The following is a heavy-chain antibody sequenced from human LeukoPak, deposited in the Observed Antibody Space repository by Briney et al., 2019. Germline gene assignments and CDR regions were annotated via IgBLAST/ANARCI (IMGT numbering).Heavy chain of an antibody. Sequence: GGSLRLSCTASGFTFSSYSMNWVRQAPGKGLEWVSSISSSSSYIYYADSVKGRFTISRDNAKNSLYLQMNSLRAEDTAVYYCARDPDGPEGWFDPWGQGTLVTVSS. CDR3: ARDPDGPEGWFDP. J-gene: IGHJ5*02. V-gene: IGHV3-21*01. CDR1: GFTFSSYS. D-gene: IGHD5-24*01. CDR2: ISSSSSYI.